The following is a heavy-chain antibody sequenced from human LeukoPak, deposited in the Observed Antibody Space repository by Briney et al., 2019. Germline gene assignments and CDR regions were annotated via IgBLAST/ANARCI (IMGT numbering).Heavy chain of an antibody. CDR3: ARAHGYSYGHFDY. Sequence: SETLSLTRTVSGGSISSGSYYWSWIRQPAGKGLEWIGRIYTSGSTNYNPSLKSQVTISVDTSKNQFSLKLSSVTAADTAVYYCARAHGYSYGHFDYWGQGTLVTVSS. V-gene: IGHV4-61*02. CDR2: IYTSGST. D-gene: IGHD5-18*01. CDR1: GGSISSGSYY. J-gene: IGHJ4*02.